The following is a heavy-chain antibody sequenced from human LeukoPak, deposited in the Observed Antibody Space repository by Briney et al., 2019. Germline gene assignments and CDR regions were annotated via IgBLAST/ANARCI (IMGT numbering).Heavy chain of an antibody. Sequence: VKPSETLSPTCTVSGGSISSYYWSWIRQPPGKGLEWIGYIYYSGSTNYNPSLKSRVTISVDTSKNQFSLKLSSVTAADTAVYYCARDSSGWPLGYWGQGTLVTVSS. CDR2: IYYSGST. CDR3: ARDSSGWPLGY. D-gene: IGHD6-19*01. J-gene: IGHJ4*02. V-gene: IGHV4-59*01. CDR1: GGSISSYY.